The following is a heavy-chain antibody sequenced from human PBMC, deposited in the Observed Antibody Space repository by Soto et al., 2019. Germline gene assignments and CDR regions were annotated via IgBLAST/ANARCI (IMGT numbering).Heavy chain of an antibody. CDR1: GFTFSSYA. D-gene: IGHD3-16*01. V-gene: IGHV3-23*01. Sequence: GGSLRLSCAASGFTFSSYAMSWVRQAPGKGLEWVSAISGSGGSTYYADSVKGRFTISRDNSKNTLYLQMNSLRAEDTAVYYCAKDTITFGGVNYYYMDVWGKGTTVTVSS. CDR2: ISGSGGST. CDR3: AKDTITFGGVNYYYMDV. J-gene: IGHJ6*03.